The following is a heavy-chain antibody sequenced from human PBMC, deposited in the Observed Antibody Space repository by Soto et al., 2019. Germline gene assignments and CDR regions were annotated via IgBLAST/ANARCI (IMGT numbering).Heavy chain of an antibody. CDR2: INNDGSLT. Sequence: GGSLRLSCAASGFTFSNSWMHWVRQTPGKGPMWISFINNDGSLTTYADSVKGRFTISRDNAKNTLYLQMNSLRAEDTAVYYCGRDWFGEFFWGQGALVTVSS. D-gene: IGHD3-10*01. V-gene: IGHV3-74*01. CDR1: GFTFSNSW. CDR3: GRDWFGEFF. J-gene: IGHJ4*02.